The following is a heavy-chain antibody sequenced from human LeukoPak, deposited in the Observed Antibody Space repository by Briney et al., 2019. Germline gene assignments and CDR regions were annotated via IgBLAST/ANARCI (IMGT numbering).Heavy chain of an antibody. D-gene: IGHD2-21*02. CDR3: ARYAQRPRVTASDA. J-gene: IGHJ5*02. Sequence: QPGGSLRLSCAASGFTFNSYWMVWFRQAPGKGLVWVSCINPDGSWTLHADSVKGRFAISRDYARNTLYLQMNSLGVEDTAMYYCARYAQRPRVTASDAWSQGTLVTVSS. CDR2: INPDGSWT. CDR1: GFTFNSYW. V-gene: IGHV3-74*01.